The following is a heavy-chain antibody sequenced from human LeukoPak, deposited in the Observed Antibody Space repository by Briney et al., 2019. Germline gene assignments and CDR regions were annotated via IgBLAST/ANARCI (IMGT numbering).Heavy chain of an antibody. CDR1: GGSISSSSYY. D-gene: IGHD3-22*01. CDR3: ARERYYYDSSGYLPDAFDI. V-gene: IGHV4-39*02. Sequence: PSETLSLTCTVSGGSISSSSYYWGWIRQPPGKGLEWIGSIYYSGSTYYNPSLKSRVTISVDTSKNQFSLKLSSVTAADTAVYYCARERYYYDSSGYLPDAFDIWGQGTMVTVSS. CDR2: IYYSGST. J-gene: IGHJ3*02.